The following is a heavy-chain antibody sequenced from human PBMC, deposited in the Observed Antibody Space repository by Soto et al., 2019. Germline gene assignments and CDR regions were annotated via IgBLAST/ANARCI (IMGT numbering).Heavy chain of an antibody. J-gene: IGHJ5*02. Sequence: PGGSLRLSCAASGFTFSSYEMNWVRQAPGKGLEWVSYISSSGSTIYYADSVKGRFTISRDNAKNSLYLQMNSLRAEDTAVYYCAREKYSSSSCGCNWFDPWGQGTLVTVSS. CDR1: GFTFSSYE. CDR2: ISSSGSTI. CDR3: AREKYSSSSCGCNWFDP. D-gene: IGHD6-13*01. V-gene: IGHV3-48*03.